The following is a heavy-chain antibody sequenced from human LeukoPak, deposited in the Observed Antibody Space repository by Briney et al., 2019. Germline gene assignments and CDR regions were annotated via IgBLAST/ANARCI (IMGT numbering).Heavy chain of an antibody. V-gene: IGHV3-13*01. D-gene: IGHD5-18*01. CDR2: VSSGFHA. Sequence: GGSLRLSCTASGFTLGSHDMHWVRQIPGQGLEWVAAVSSGFHAFFADSVQGRFTVSREDVRNSLYLKMNSLRAGDTAVYYCVREARGYHYTYFDYWGQGTLVTVSS. CDR3: VREARGYHYTYFDY. CDR1: GFTLGSHD. J-gene: IGHJ4*02.